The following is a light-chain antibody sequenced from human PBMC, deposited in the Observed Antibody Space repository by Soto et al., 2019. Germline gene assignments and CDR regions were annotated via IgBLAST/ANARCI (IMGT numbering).Light chain of an antibody. J-gene: IGKJ2*01. V-gene: IGKV1-9*01. Sequence: DIQLTQSPSFLSASVGDRVTITCRASQAMSSSLAWYQQKPAQAPKLLIYASSTLQSGVPSRFSGSGSGTEFTLTISCLQTEDFATYYCQQLNPFSRTFGPGTKLEI. CDR2: ASS. CDR1: QAMSSS. CDR3: QQLNPFSRT.